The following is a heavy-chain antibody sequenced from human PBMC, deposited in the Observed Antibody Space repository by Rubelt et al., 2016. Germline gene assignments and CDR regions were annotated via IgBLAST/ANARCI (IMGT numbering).Heavy chain of an antibody. Sequence: QVQLQESGPTLVKPSGTLSLTCAVSGDSIRSTDWWSWVRQPPGKGLEWIVEISQSGDINYNTSLKSRDTISLDKSKNQVTLWLTSMTAADTAIYYCASSAIFGSPCLTYWGQGSLVTVSS. CDR2: ISQSGDI. CDR1: GDSIRSTDW. CDR3: ASSAIFGSPCLTY. V-gene: IGHV4-4*02. J-gene: IGHJ4*02. D-gene: IGHD3-3*01.